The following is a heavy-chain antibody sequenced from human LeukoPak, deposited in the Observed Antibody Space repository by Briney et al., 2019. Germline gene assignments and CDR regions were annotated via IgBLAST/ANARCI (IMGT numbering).Heavy chain of an antibody. J-gene: IGHJ4*02. Sequence: ASVKVSCKASAYIFIDYYIHWVQQAPGKGLEWMGRVDPEDGEAIYAEKFQDRVTLSADTSTDTSHMELSSLRAEDTAVYYCSVSMSTIDYWGQGTLVTVSS. D-gene: IGHD2/OR15-2a*01. CDR3: SVSMSTIDY. CDR1: AYIFIDYY. V-gene: IGHV1-69-2*01. CDR2: VDPEDGEA.